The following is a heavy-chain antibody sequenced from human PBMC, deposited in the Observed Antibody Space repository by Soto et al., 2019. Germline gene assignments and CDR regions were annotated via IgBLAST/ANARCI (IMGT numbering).Heavy chain of an antibody. CDR2: IGTAGDT. Sequence: EVQLVEPGGGLVQPGGSLRLSCAASGFTFSSYDMHWVRQATGKGLEWVSAIGTAGDTYYPGSVKGRFTISRENAKNSLYLQMNSLRAGDTAVYYCARGSGSALDFDYWGQGTLVTVSS. CDR3: ARGSGSALDFDY. J-gene: IGHJ4*02. CDR1: GFTFSSYD. D-gene: IGHD1-26*01. V-gene: IGHV3-13*01.